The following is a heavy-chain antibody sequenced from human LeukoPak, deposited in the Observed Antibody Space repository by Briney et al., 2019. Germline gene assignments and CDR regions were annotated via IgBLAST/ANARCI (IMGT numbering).Heavy chain of an antibody. CDR2: ISSTSSYR. J-gene: IGHJ4*02. D-gene: IGHD3-22*01. CDR3: AREGDYYDTRGHLDY. CDR1: GFIVSANY. V-gene: IGHV3-21*01. Sequence: GGSLRLSCAASGFIVSANYMSWVRQAPGKGLEWVSYISSTSSYRYYANSVKGRFIISRDNAQNSVFLQMDNLRVEDTAVYFCAREGDYYDTRGHLDYWGPGTLVTVSS.